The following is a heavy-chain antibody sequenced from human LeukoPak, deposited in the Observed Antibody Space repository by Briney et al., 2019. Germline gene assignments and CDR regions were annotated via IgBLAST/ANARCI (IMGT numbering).Heavy chain of an antibody. D-gene: IGHD4-23*01. J-gene: IGHJ4*02. Sequence: SETLSLTCAVSGYSINSGYYWGWIRQPPGKGLEWIASIHHSGSTHYNPSLKSRVTISVDTSKNQFSLKLSSVTAADTAVYYCARESPNDYGGNSEEFDYWGQGTLVTVSS. CDR2: IHHSGST. CDR3: ARESPNDYGGNSEEFDY. V-gene: IGHV4-38-2*02. CDR1: GYSINSGYY.